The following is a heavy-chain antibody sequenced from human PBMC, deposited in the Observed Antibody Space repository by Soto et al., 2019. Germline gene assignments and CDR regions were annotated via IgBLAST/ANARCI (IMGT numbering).Heavy chain of an antibody. CDR1: DFDFDSYG. V-gene: IGHV3-30*03. Sequence: GGSLRLSCAASDFDFDSYGIHWVRQAPGKGLEWVAASSYDGRETFYADSAKGRFTVSKEMSKNTAFLQMNALRHEDTAVYFCARDSGWPFLNFDNWGQGTPVTVSS. CDR3: ARDSGWPFLNFDN. D-gene: IGHD3-10*01. J-gene: IGHJ4*02. CDR2: SSYDGRET.